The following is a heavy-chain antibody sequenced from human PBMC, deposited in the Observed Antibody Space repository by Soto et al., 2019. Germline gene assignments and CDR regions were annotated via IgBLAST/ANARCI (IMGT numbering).Heavy chain of an antibody. Sequence: QITLKESGPTLVKPTQTLTLTCTFSGFSLSTSGVGVGWIRQPPGKALEWLALIYWDDDKRYSPSLKSRLTITKDTSKNPVVLTMTNMDPVDTATYYCAHRRGIVVVPATYQNWFDPWGQGTLVTVSS. CDR1: GFSLSTSGVG. CDR2: IYWDDDK. J-gene: IGHJ5*02. V-gene: IGHV2-5*02. CDR3: AHRRGIVVVPATYQNWFDP. D-gene: IGHD2-2*01.